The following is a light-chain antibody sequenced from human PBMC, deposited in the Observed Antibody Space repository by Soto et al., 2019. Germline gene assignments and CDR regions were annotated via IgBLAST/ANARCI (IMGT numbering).Light chain of an antibody. V-gene: IGKV1-9*01. Sequence: DIQFTNSPSVLSASVGDTVTITCRASQALSNYLAWYQQKPGKAPDLLIYSASTLQSGVPSRFSGSGSGTEFSLTISGLQSEDFAVYYCQQYGNGPPITFGGGTKVDNK. CDR3: QQYGNGPPIT. J-gene: IGKJ4*01. CDR2: SAS. CDR1: QALSNY.